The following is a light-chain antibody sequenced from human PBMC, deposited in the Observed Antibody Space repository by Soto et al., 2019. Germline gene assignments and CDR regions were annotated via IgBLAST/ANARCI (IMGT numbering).Light chain of an antibody. Sequence: EIVLTQSPGTLSLSPGERATLSCRASQSLNKNYLAWYQQKPGQTPRLLVNGASNRAAGIPDRFSGGGSGKDCTLTISTLEPEDFAVYYCHLYGLPPHSFGKGTRVEIK. CDR1: QSLNKNY. J-gene: IGKJ2*01. V-gene: IGKV3-20*01. CDR2: GAS. CDR3: HLYGLPPHS.